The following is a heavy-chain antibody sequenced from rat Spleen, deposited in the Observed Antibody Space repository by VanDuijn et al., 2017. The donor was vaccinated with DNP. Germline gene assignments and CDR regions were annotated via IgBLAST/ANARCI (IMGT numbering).Heavy chain of an antibody. V-gene: IGHV5S23*01. CDR2: VRSSAGST. D-gene: IGHD4-3*01. CDR1: GFTFSNYD. J-gene: IGHJ2*01. Sequence: EVQLVEYGGGLVQPGGSLKLSCAASGFTFSNYDMAWVRQAPTKGLEWVASVRSSAGSTYYRDSVKGRFTVSRDNAQNTLYLQMDSLRSEDTATYYCAKNSGYYFDYWGQGVMVTVAS. CDR3: AKNSGYYFDY.